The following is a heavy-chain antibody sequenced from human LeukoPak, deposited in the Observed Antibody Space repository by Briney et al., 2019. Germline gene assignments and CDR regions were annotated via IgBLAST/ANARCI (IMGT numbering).Heavy chain of an antibody. D-gene: IGHD2-2*02. J-gene: IGHJ3*02. CDR2: ISSSGSTI. CDR1: GFTFSDYY. Sequence: TGGSLRLSCAASGFTFSDYYMSWIRQAPGKGLEWVSYISSSGSTIYYADSVKGRFTISRDNAKNSLYLQMNSLRAEDTAVYYCARDRPLYLRAFDIWGQGTMVTVSS. V-gene: IGHV3-11*01. CDR3: ARDRPLYLRAFDI.